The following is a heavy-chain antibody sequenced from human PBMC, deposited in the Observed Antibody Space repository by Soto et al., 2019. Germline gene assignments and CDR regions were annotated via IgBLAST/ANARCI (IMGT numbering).Heavy chain of an antibody. D-gene: IGHD5-18*01. J-gene: IGHJ4*02. CDR1: GFTFSNYA. V-gene: IGHV3-23*01. Sequence: EVQLLESGGGLVQPGGSLRLSCADSGFTFSNYAMSWLRQPPGKGLEWVSAISGSGDRTYYADSVKGRFTISRDNSKNTLYLQMNCLRAEDSVVYYCVKERSGHSYADSWGQGTLVTVSS. CDR2: ISGSGDRT. CDR3: VKERSGHSYADS.